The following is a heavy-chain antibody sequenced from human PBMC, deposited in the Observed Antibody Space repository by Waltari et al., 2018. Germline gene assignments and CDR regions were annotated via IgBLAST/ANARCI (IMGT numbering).Heavy chain of an antibody. CDR2: IYYSGST. V-gene: IGHV4-59*01. D-gene: IGHD3-3*01. Sequence: TVSGGSISSYYWSWIRQPPGKGLEWIGYIYYSGSTNYNPSLKSRVTISVDTSKNQFSLKLSSVTAADTAVYYCARSSYDFWSGSAFDIWGQGTMVTVSS. CDR3: ARSSYDFWSGSAFDI. CDR1: GGSISSYY. J-gene: IGHJ3*02.